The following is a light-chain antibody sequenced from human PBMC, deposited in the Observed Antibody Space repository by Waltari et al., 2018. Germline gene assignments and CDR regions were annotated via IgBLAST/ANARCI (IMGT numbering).Light chain of an antibody. CDR3: AAWDDSLNGPGYV. J-gene: IGLJ1*01. CDR1: SSNIGRNV. Sequence: QSVLTQPHSASGTPGQRVTISCSGSSSNIGRNVVNWYQQLPGTAPKLLMFSNNQRPSGVPDRFSGSKSGTSASLAISGLQSEDEADYYCAAWDDSLNGPGYVFGTGTKVSVL. V-gene: IGLV1-44*01. CDR2: SNN.